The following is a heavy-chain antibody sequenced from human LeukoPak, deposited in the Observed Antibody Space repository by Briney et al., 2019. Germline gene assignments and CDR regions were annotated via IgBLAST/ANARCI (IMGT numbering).Heavy chain of an antibody. D-gene: IGHD6-19*01. CDR3: VRDSGSGWYDY. J-gene: IGHJ4*02. V-gene: IGHV4-4*07. CDR2: MHTSGST. Sequence: SETLSLTCTVSGGSISSYYWSWIRQPAGKGLEWIGRMHTSGSTNHNPSLKSRITMSVDRSKNQFSLKLSSVTAADTAVYYCVRDSGSGWYDYWGQGTLVTVSS. CDR1: GGSISSYY.